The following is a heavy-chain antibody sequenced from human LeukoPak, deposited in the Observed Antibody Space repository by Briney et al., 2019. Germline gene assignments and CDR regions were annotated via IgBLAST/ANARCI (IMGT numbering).Heavy chain of an antibody. CDR2: IYYSGST. V-gene: IGHV4-59*08. CDR1: GVSISSYY. J-gene: IGHJ4*02. D-gene: IGHD3-10*01. CDR3: ARSMVRGVTIGVGNFDY. Sequence: PSETLSLTCTVSGVSISSYYWSWVRQPPGKGLEWIGYIYYSGSTNYNPSLKSRVTISVDTSKNQFSLMLSSVTAAGTAVYYCARSMVRGVTIGVGNFDYWGQGTLVTVSS.